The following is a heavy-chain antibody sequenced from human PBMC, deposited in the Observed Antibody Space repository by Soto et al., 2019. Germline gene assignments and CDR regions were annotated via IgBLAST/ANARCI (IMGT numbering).Heavy chain of an antibody. D-gene: IGHD3-9*01. V-gene: IGHV1-2*04. Sequence: ASVKVSCKASGYTFTGYYMHWVRQAPGQGXEWMGWINPNSGGTNYAQKFQGWVTMTRDTSISTAYMELSRLRSDDTAVYYCARFRGATATFDGYYGMDVWGQGTTVTVSS. CDR1: GYTFTGYY. J-gene: IGHJ6*02. CDR2: INPNSGGT. CDR3: ARFRGATATFDGYYGMDV.